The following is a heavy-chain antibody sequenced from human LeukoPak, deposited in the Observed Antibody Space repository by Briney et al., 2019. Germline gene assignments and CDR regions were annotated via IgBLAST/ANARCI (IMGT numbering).Heavy chain of an antibody. V-gene: IGHV4-31*03. CDR1: GGSISSGGYY. J-gene: IGHJ3*02. CDR2: IYYSGST. CDR3: ARGAGLRYCSSTSCYTGGYLAAFDI. Sequence: SQTLSLTCTVSGGSISSGGYYWRWIRQHPGKGLEWIGYIYYSGSTYYNPSLKSRVTISVDTSKNQFSLKLSSVTAADTAVYYCARGAGLRYCSSTSCYTGGYLAAFDIWGQGTMVTVSS. D-gene: IGHD2-2*02.